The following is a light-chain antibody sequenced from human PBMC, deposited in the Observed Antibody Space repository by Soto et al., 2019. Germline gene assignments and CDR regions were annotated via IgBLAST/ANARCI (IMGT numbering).Light chain of an antibody. CDR3: QQYGTSPPWT. J-gene: IGKJ1*01. Sequence: EIVLTQSPGTLSLSPGERATLSCRASQSVSSNYLAWYQQKPGQAPRLLISGASSRATGIPDRFSGSGSGKDFTLTISRREPEDSAVYYCQQYGTSPPWTFGQGTKVEIK. CDR2: GAS. V-gene: IGKV3-20*01. CDR1: QSVSSNY.